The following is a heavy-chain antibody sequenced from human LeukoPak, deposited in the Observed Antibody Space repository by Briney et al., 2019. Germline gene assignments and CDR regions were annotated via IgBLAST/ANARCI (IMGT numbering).Heavy chain of an antibody. CDR2: INWNGGST. V-gene: IGHV3-20*04. Sequence: GGSLRLSCAASGFTFDDYGMSWVRQAPGKGLEWVSGINWNGGSTGYADSVKGRFTISRDNAKNSLYLHMNSLRVEDTAVYYCAKVDRGDYSSSPVPYYNYYMNVWGKGTTVTVSS. CDR3: AKVDRGDYSSSPVPYYNYYMNV. J-gene: IGHJ6*03. D-gene: IGHD6-13*01. CDR1: GFTFDDYG.